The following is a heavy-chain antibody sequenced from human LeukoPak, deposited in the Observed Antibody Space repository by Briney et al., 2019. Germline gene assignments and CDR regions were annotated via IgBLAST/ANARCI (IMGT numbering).Heavy chain of an antibody. CDR3: ARGVEMATISFAGEGDYFDY. CDR2: INPSGGST. V-gene: IGHV1-46*01. J-gene: IGHJ4*02. D-gene: IGHD5-24*01. Sequence: ASVKVSCKASGYTFTGYYMHWVRQAPGQGLEWMGIINPSGGSTSYAQKFQGRVTMTRDMSTSTVYMELSSLRSEDTAVYYCARGVEMATISFAGEGDYFDYWGQGTLVTVSS. CDR1: GYTFTGYY.